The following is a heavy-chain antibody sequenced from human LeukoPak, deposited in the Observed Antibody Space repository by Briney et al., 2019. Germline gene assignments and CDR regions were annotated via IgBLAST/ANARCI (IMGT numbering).Heavy chain of an antibody. CDR2: IPYDGSNK. D-gene: IGHD3-10*01. J-gene: IGHJ3*02. CDR1: GFTFSTYA. V-gene: IGHV3-30*04. Sequence: GGSLTLSCAASGFTFSTYAMHWVRQAPGKELEWVAVIPYDGSNKYYADSVKGRFTISRENSKNRLYLQMNSLSAEDTAVYYCARFGMEDAFDIWGQGTMVTVSS. CDR3: ARFGMEDAFDI.